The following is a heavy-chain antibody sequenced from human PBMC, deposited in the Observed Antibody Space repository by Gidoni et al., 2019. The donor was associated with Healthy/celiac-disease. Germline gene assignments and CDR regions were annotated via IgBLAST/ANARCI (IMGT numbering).Heavy chain of an antibody. V-gene: IGHV1-69*01. J-gene: IGHJ1*01. CDR3: ASSPRPRPYSGSYRLEYFQH. CDR1: GATFSSYA. Sequence: QVQLVQSGAEVKKPGSSVKVSCKASGATFSSYAISWVRQAPGQGLEWMGGIITIFGTANYAQKFQGRVTITADESTSTAYMELSSLRSEDTAVYYCASSPRPRPYSGSYRLEYFQHWGQGTLVTVSS. CDR2: IITIFGTA. D-gene: IGHD1-26*01.